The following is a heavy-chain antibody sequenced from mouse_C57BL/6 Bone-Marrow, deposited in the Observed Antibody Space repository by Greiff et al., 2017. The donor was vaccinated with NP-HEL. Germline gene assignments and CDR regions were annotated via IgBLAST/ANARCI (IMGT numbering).Heavy chain of an antibody. CDR1: GYTFTDYY. CDR2: INPYNGGT. J-gene: IGHJ2*01. D-gene: IGHD1-1*01. CDR3: ARFTTVDY. Sequence: VQLQESGPVLVKPGASVKMSCKASGYTFTDYYMNWVKQSHGKSLEWIGVINPYNGGTSYNQKFKGKATLTVDKSSSTAYMELNSLTSEDSAVYYCARFTTVDYWGQGTTLTVSS. V-gene: IGHV1-19*01.